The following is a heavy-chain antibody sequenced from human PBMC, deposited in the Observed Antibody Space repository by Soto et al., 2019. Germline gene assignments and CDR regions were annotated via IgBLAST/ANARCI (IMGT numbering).Heavy chain of an antibody. CDR1: GGSVINSNYY. CDR2: VYYRGRS. V-gene: IGHV4-39*01. CDR3: VSQRTSVLTQAYFDY. J-gene: IGHJ4*02. D-gene: IGHD2-8*01. Sequence: LSLTFTVSGGSVINSNYYWGWIRQSAGKGLEWIGSVYYRGRSYSKSSVKSRVTISVDTSKNQFSLNLNSVTASDTAVYYCVSQRTSVLTQAYFDYWGPGALVTVSS.